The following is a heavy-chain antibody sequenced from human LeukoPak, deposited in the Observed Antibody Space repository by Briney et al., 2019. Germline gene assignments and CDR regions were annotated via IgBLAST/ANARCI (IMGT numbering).Heavy chain of an antibody. J-gene: IGHJ4*02. Sequence: GGSLRLSCAASGFTFSSYAMSWVRQAPGKGLEWVSAISGSGGSTYYADSVKGRFTISRDNSKNTLYLQMNSLRAEATAVYYCANDTGMTPYYFDYWGQGTLVTVSS. V-gene: IGHV3-23*01. CDR1: GFTFSSYA. CDR2: ISGSGGST. CDR3: ANDTGMTPYYFDY. D-gene: IGHD4-17*01.